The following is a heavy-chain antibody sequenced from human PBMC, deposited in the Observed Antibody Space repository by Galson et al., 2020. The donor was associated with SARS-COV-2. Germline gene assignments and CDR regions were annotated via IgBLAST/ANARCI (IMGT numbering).Heavy chain of an antibody. CDR2: LYSGSNT. CDR3: ARGRENYSFWSGGSVGIDL. D-gene: IGHD3-3*01. Sequence: TGGSLRLSCAASGFTVSGNYMSWVRQAPGKGLEWVSVLYSGSNTYYADSVKGRFTISRDNSKNTLYLQMNSLRAEDTAVYYCARGRENYSFWSGGSVGIDLLGQGTLVSVSS. J-gene: IGHJ5*02. CDR1: GFTVSGNY. V-gene: IGHV3-66*01.